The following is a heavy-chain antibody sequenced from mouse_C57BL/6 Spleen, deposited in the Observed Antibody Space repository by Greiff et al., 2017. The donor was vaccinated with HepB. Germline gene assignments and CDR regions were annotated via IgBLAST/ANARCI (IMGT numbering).Heavy chain of an antibody. CDR3: ARRSITRAMDY. CDR1: GYTFTSYW. CDR2: IHPNSGST. V-gene: IGHV1-64*01. D-gene: IGHD1-1*01. J-gene: IGHJ4*01. Sequence: QVQLQQPGAELVKPGASVKLSCKASGYTFTSYWMHWVKQRPGQGLEWIGMIHPNSGSTNYNEKFKSKATLTVDKSSSTAYMQLSSLTSEDSAIYYCARRSITRAMDYWGQGTSVTVSS.